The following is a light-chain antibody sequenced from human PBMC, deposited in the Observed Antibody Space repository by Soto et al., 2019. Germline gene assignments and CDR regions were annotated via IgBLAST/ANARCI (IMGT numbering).Light chain of an antibody. J-gene: IGKJ1*01. V-gene: IGKV3-15*01. CDR3: QQYNNCPPWT. Sequence: ILMTQSPATLSVSPGERATLSCRASQSVSNNLAWYQQKPGQAPRLLIYDASTRATGIPARFSGSGSGTEFTLTISGRQSEDVAAYYCQQYNNCPPWTFGQGTKVEIK. CDR1: QSVSNN. CDR2: DAS.